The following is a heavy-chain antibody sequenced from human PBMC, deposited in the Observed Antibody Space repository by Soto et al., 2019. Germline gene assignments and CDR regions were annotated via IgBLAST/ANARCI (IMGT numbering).Heavy chain of an antibody. D-gene: IGHD2-2*01. Sequence: GSLRLSSAAAWVTLGNLWGPRVPQPPGKGPVWVSRINGDGSSTSHADSVKGRFTISRDNAENTLFLQMSGLRAEDTAVYYCARAQLLPDDAFDAWGRGTVVTVSS. V-gene: IGHV3-74*01. CDR2: INGDGSST. CDR1: WVTLGNLW. J-gene: IGHJ3*01. CDR3: ARAQLLPDDAFDA.